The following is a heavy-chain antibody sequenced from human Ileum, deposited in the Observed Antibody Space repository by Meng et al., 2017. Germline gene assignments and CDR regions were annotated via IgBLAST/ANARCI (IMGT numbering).Heavy chain of an antibody. J-gene: IGHJ4*02. D-gene: IGHD1-26*01. Sequence: QGQRHGSGPGLLKPSGTLSRTCAVSGGSISTSDWWSWVRQPPGKGLEWIGEIHHSGSTNYNPSLKSRVTISVDKSKNQFSLKLNSVTAADTAVYYCAREWSGSYRHFDYWGQGTLVTVSS. V-gene: IGHV4-4*02. CDR3: AREWSGSYRHFDY. CDR2: IHHSGST. CDR1: GGSISTSDW.